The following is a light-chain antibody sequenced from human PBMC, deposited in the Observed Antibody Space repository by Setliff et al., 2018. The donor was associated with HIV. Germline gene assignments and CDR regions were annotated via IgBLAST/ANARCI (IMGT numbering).Light chain of an antibody. CDR3: NSYTNTNTLGV. CDR2: DVS. V-gene: IGLV2-14*03. CDR1: HSDIGGYNY. J-gene: IGLJ1*01. Sequence: QSALAQPASVSGSPGQSITISCTGSHSDIGGYNYVSWYQQHPGKAPKLLIYDVSDRPSGVSNHFSGSKSGNTASLTISGLQDEDEADYYCNSYTNTNTLGVFGTGTKVTVL.